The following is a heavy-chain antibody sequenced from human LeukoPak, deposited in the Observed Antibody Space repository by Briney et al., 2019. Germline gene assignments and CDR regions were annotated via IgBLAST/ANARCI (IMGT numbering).Heavy chain of an antibody. CDR2: ITHSGST. V-gene: IGHV4-34*01. J-gene: IGHJ4*02. Sequence: SETLSLTCAVYGESFSGYYWSWIRQPPGKVLEWIGEITHSGSTNYNPSLKSRVAMSVDTSKNQFSLKLNSVTAAETAVYYCASQYCSNTSCYTFLDYWGQGALVTVSS. CDR3: ASQYCSNTSCYTFLDY. D-gene: IGHD2-2*02. CDR1: GESFSGYY.